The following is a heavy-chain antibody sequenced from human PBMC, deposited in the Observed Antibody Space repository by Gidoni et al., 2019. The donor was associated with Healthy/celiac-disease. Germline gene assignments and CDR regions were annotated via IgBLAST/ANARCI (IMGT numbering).Heavy chain of an antibody. CDR1: GFTFDDYA. CDR3: AKDMGLGRYYYGMDV. V-gene: IGHV3-9*01. CDR2: ISWNSGSI. D-gene: IGHD3-16*01. J-gene: IGHJ6*02. Sequence: EVQLVESGGGLVQPGMSLRLSCAASGFTFDDYAMHWVRQAPGKGLGWVSGISWNSGSIGYADSVKCRFTISRDNAKNSLYLQMNSLRAEDTALYYCAKDMGLGRYYYGMDVWGQGTTVTVSS.